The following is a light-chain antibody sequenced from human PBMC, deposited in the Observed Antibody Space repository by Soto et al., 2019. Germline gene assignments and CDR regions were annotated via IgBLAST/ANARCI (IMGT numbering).Light chain of an antibody. Sequence: DIQMTQSPSTLSGSLGDRFTITCGASKTISSWLAWYTKKPGKAPKLLIYTASTLKSGVPSRFSGSGSGTEFTLTISSLQHDDFATYYCQHYNSYSEAFGQGTKVDI. V-gene: IGKV1-5*03. CDR3: QHYNSYSEA. J-gene: IGKJ1*01. CDR1: KTISSW. CDR2: TAS.